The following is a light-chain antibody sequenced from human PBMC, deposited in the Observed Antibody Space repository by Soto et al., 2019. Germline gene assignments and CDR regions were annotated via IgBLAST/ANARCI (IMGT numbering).Light chain of an antibody. J-gene: IGKJ1*01. CDR2: GAS. V-gene: IGKV3-20*01. Sequence: ELVLTQSPGTLALSPGERVTLSCRASQSVSSSYLAWYQQKPGQAPRLLSNGASSRATGIPDRFSGSGSRTDFILTISRLEPDDFAVYYCQQYGRSPWTVGQGTKADIK. CDR3: QQYGRSPWT. CDR1: QSVSSSY.